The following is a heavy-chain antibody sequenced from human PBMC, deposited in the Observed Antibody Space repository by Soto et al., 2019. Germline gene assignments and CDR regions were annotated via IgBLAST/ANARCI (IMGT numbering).Heavy chain of an antibody. V-gene: IGHV3-21*01. CDR2: ISSSSSYI. D-gene: IGHD3-10*01. CDR1: GFTFSSYS. J-gene: IGHJ2*01. Sequence: EVQLVESGGGLVKPGGSLRLSCAASGFTFSSYSMNWVRQAPGKGLEWVSSISSSSSYIYYADSVKGRFTISRDNAKNSLYLQMNSLRAEDTAVYYCARLPYPVYYYGSGRGYFDLWGRGTLVTVSS. CDR3: ARLPYPVYYYGSGRGYFDL.